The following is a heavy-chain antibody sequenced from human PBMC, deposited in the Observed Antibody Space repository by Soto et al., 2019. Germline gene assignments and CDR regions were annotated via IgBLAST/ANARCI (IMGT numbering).Heavy chain of an antibody. CDR1: GYTFTSYG. D-gene: IGHD4-17*01. CDR2: ISAYNGNT. CDR3: ARVGGDYNNWFDP. J-gene: IGHJ5*02. Sequence: GASVKVSCKASGYTFTSYGISWVRQAPGQGLEWMGWISAYNGNTNYAQKLQGRVTMTTDTSTSTAYIELRSLRSDDTAVYYCARVGGDYNNWFDPWGQGTLVTVSS. V-gene: IGHV1-18*01.